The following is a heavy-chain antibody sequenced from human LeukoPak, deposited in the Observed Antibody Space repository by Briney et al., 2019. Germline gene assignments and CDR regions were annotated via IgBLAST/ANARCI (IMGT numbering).Heavy chain of an antibody. CDR3: ARDRRLDQYFDY. V-gene: IGHV3-23*01. CDR2: ISGSGGST. CDR1: GFTFSSYA. J-gene: IGHJ4*02. Sequence: GGSLRLSCAASGFTFSSYAMSWVRQAPGKGLEWVSAISGSGGSTYYADSVKGRFTISRDNARNSLFLQMNSLRSGDTAVYYCARDRRLDQYFDYWGQGTLVTVSS. D-gene: IGHD1/OR15-1a*01.